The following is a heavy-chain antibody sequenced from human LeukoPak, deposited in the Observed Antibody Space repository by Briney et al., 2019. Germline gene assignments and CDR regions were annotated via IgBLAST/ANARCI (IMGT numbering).Heavy chain of an antibody. CDR2: FYYSGST. CDR3: ARQGCSSVGCYEGYCSGGSCYPDYFDS. D-gene: IGHD2-15*01. Sequence: SETLSLTCTVSGGSISSSSYFWGWIRQPPGKGLEWIGSFYYSGSTYYNPSLKSRVTISVDTSKNQFSLKLSSVTAADTAIFYCARQGCSSVGCYEGYCSGGSCYPDYFDSWGQGTLVTVSS. CDR1: GGSISSSSYF. J-gene: IGHJ4*02. V-gene: IGHV4-39*01.